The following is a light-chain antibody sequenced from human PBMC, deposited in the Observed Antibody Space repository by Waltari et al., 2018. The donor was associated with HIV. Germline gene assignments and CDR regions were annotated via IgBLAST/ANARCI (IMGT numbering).Light chain of an antibody. CDR2: GAS. Sequence: EIVLTQSPGTLSLSPGERATLSCRASQSVTSSYLAWYQQKPGQSPRLLIYGASSRATGIPDRVIGSGSGTDFTLTISRLEPEDFAVYYCQQYGRSPWTFGQGTKVEIK. J-gene: IGKJ1*01. V-gene: IGKV3-20*01. CDR3: QQYGRSPWT. CDR1: QSVTSSY.